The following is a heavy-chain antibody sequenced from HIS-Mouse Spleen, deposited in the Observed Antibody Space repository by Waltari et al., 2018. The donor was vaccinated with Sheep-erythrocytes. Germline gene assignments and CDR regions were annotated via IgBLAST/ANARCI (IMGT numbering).Heavy chain of an antibody. CDR3: ARALVVVTAYDAFDI. Sequence: QVQLVQSGAEVKKPGASVKVSCKASGYTFTSYYMHGVRQAPGQGLEWMGIINPSGGSTSYAQKFTGRVTMTRDTSTSTVYMELSSLRSEEPAVYYCARALVVVTAYDAFDIWGQGTMVTVSS. J-gene: IGHJ3*02. CDR1: GYTFTSYY. CDR2: INPSGGST. D-gene: IGHD2-21*02. V-gene: IGHV1-46*03.